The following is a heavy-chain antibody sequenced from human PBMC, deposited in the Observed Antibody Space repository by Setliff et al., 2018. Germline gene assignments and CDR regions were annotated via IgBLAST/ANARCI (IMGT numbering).Heavy chain of an antibody. CDR1: GYTFTDFG. J-gene: IGHJ4*01. V-gene: IGHV1-18*01. D-gene: IGHD3-3*01. CDR2: VSPNTGNT. CDR3: RFWSGYYKDDY. Sequence: ASVKVSCKASGYTFTDFGINWVRQAPGQGLEWMGWVSPNTGNTYSTQKFQGRVTLTTDTSTSIAYMEVKSLTSDDAGVYYCRFWSGYYKDDYWGHGTLVTVSS.